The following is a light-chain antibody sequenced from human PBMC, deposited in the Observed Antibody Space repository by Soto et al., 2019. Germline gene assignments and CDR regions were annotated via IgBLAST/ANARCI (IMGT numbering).Light chain of an antibody. CDR2: GAS. J-gene: IGKJ5*01. V-gene: IGKV3-20*01. CDR3: QPSASSVT. CDR1: QSVSTRS. Sequence: EIVLTQSPGTLSVSLGERATVSCRASQSVSTRSLVWYQQKPGQAPRLLIYGASNRATGIPDRFSGSGSGTDFTLTISSLEPEDFAMYYCQPSASSVTFGQRTRLEIK.